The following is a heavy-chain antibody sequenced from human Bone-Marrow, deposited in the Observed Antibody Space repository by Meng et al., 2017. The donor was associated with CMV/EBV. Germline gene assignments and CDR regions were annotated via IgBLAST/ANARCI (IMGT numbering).Heavy chain of an antibody. CDR1: GFPFSSFG. CDR3: AKGRYYFDY. CDR2: IWYDGSNK. V-gene: IGHV3-33*06. J-gene: IGHJ4*02. Sequence: LSCAASGFPFSSFGMHWVRQAPGKGLEWVAIIWYDGSNKYYADSVKGRFTISRDNSKNTLYLQMNSLRAEDTAVYYCAKGRYYFDYWGQGTLVTVSS.